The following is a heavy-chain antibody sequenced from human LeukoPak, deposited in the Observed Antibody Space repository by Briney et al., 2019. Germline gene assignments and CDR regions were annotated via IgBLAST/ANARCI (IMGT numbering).Heavy chain of an antibody. D-gene: IGHD2-2*01. V-gene: IGHV4-34*01. CDR2: INHSGIT. J-gene: IGHJ4*02. CDR3: ARDRGSTRPFDY. Sequence: SETLSLTCAVYGGSFSGYYWSWIRQPPGKGLEWIGEINHSGITNYNPSLQSRVTISVDTSKSQFSLKLSSVTAADTAVYYCARDRGSTRPFDYWGQGTLVTVSS. CDR1: GGSFSGYY.